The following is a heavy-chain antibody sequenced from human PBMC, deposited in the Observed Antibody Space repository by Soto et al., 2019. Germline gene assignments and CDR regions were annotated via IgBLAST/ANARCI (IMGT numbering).Heavy chain of an antibody. CDR1: GFTFSSYW. J-gene: IGHJ6*02. D-gene: IGHD6-19*01. V-gene: IGHV3-7*01. CDR3: ARVGIAVAGTNYYYGMDV. CDR2: IKQDGSEK. Sequence: EVQLVESGGGLVQPGGSLRLSCAASGFTFSSYWMSWVRQAPGKGLEWVANIKQDGSEKNYVDSVKGRFTISRDNAKNSLYLQMNSLRAEDTAVYYCARVGIAVAGTNYYYGMDVWGQGTTVTVSS.